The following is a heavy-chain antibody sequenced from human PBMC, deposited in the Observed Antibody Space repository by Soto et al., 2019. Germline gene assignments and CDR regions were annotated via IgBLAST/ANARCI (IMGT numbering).Heavy chain of an antibody. CDR3: AKSVTLSLRGVWGRGASYYQFGMDV. J-gene: IGHJ6*02. CDR2: ISDTGGNT. D-gene: IGHD3-16*01. Sequence: EVQLLESGGGLVQPGGSLRLSCAASEFTFTSYAMSWVRQAPGKGLEWVSGISDTGGNTYYADSVKGRFTISRDTPKNTLYLQMNSLRAEDTAIYYCAKSVTLSLRGVWGRGASYYQFGMDVWGQGTTVTVSS. CDR1: EFTFTSYA. V-gene: IGHV3-23*01.